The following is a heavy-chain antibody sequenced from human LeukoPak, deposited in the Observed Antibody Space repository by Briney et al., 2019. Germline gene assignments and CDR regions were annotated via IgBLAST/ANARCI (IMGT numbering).Heavy chain of an antibody. CDR1: GFTFSSYW. CDR2: INSDGSST. Sequence: QTGGSLRLSCAASGFTFSSYWMHWVRQAPGKGLVWVSRINSDGSSTSYADSVKGRFTISRDNAKNTLYLQMNSLRAEDTAVFYCVRDHGDFYFDYWGQGTLVTVSS. D-gene: IGHD4-17*01. J-gene: IGHJ4*02. CDR3: VRDHGDFYFDY. V-gene: IGHV3-74*01.